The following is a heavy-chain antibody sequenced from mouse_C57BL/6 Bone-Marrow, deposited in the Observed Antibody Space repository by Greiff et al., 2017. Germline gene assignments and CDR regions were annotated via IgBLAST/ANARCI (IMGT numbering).Heavy chain of an antibody. CDR2: IWRGGST. CDR3: AKIYDPYAMDY. CDR1: GFSLTSYG. Sequence: VQLQQSGPGLVQPSQSLSITCTVSGFSLTSYGVHWVRQSPGKGLEWLGVIWRGGSTDYNAALMSRMSITKDNTKSQVFFKMNSLQAYDTAIYYCAKIYDPYAMDYWGQGTSVTVSS. J-gene: IGHJ4*01. V-gene: IGHV2-5*01. D-gene: IGHD2-12*01.